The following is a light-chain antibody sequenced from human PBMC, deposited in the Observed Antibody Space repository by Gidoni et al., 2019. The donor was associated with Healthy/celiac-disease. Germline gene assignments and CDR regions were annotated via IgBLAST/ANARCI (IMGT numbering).Light chain of an antibody. CDR1: SSDVGSYNL. V-gene: IGLV2-23*02. J-gene: IGLJ3*02. CDR2: EVS. CDR3: CSYAGSSTWV. Sequence: QSALTQPASVSGSPGQSITISCPGTSSDVGSYNLVSWYQQHPGTAPKLMIYEVSKRPSGVSNRFSGSKSGNTASLTISGLQAEDEADYYCCSYAGSSTWVFGGGTKLTVL.